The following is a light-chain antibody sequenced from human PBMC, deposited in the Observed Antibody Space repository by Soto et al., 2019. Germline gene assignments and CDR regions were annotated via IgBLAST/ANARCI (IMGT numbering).Light chain of an antibody. J-gene: IGKJ5*01. CDR3: QQRRSWPPTIT. CDR2: DAS. V-gene: IGKV3-11*01. CDR1: QSVSTY. Sequence: IVLTQSPGTLSLSPGGRASLSCRASQSVSTYLAWYQQRPGQAPRLLIYDASYRATDIPPRFSGSGSGTDFTLTISSLEPEDFAVYYCQQRRSWPPTITFGQGTRLEIK.